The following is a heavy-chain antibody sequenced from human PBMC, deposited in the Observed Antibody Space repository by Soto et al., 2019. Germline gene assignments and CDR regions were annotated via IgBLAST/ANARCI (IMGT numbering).Heavy chain of an antibody. D-gene: IGHD1-7*01. J-gene: IGHJ4*02. CDR1: GFTFSGSA. V-gene: IGHV3-73*01. CDR3: TTSAIIGTFDY. CDR2: IRSKANSYAT. Sequence: GGSLRLSCAPSGFTFSGSAMHWARQASGKGLEWVGRIRSKANSYATAYAASVKGRFTISRDDSKNTACLQMNSLKTEDTAVYYCTTSAIIGTFDYWGQGA.